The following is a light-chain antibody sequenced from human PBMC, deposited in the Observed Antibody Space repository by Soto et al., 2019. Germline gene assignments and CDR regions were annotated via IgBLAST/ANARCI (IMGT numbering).Light chain of an antibody. J-gene: IGKJ5*01. CDR2: KAS. V-gene: IGKV1-5*03. CDR1: QSISAW. CDR3: QQYHSYPLT. Sequence: DIQMTQSPSTLSASVGERVTITCRASQSISAWLAWYQQKPGKAPKLLIYKASNVESGVPLRFSGSGSGTEFTLTISSLQPDDFATYYCQQYHSYPLTFGQGTRLEIK.